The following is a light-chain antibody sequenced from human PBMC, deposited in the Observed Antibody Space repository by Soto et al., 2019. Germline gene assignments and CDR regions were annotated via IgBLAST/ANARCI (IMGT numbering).Light chain of an antibody. CDR2: LGS. Sequence: IVLTQSPLSLPVTPGEPASISCRSSQSLLHNNGYNYLDWYLRKPGQSPQLLIYLGSNRASGVPDRFSGSGSGTDFTLKISRVEAEDVGVYYCMQPLQSWTFGQGTKVDI. CDR3: MQPLQSWT. CDR1: QSLLHNNGYNY. V-gene: IGKV2-28*01. J-gene: IGKJ1*01.